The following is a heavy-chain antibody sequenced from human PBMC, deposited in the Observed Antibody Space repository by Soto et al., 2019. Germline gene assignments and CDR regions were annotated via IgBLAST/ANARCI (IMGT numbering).Heavy chain of an antibody. J-gene: IGHJ6*02. D-gene: IGHD3-10*01. CDR2: LIPIFGTT. Sequence: QVHLVQSGTEVKKPGSSVKVCCKASGGTFRSNAISWVRQAAGQGLEWMGGLIPIFGTTNYAQKFQGRVTITADESASTAYMELSSLRSDDTAVYYCASLPSFYYGSGYGMDVWGHGTTLTVSS. V-gene: IGHV1-69*01. CDR1: GGTFRSNA. CDR3: ASLPSFYYGSGYGMDV.